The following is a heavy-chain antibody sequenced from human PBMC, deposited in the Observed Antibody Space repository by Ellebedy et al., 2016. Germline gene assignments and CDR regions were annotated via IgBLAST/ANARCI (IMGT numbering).Heavy chain of an antibody. V-gene: IGHV4-39*02. J-gene: IGHJ6*02. CDR3: ARLAYSSSSRDQYYGMDV. CDR1: GDSISSSNTYY. D-gene: IGHD6-6*01. CDR2: ISSGGKT. Sequence: SETLSLXXSVSGDSISSSNTYYWAWIRQPPGEGLEWIGSISSGGKTYSKPSLKSRLTISVDTSKNHFSLKLTSVTAADTAVYYCARLAYSSSSRDQYYGMDVWGQGTTVTVSS.